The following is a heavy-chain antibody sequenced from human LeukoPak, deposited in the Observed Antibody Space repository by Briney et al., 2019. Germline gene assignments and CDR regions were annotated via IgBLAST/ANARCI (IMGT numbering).Heavy chain of an antibody. V-gene: IGHV3-21*05. D-gene: IGHD2-2*01. Sequence: GGSLRLSCAASGFTFTTHGMNWVRQAPGKGLEWISYIGSSSSATYYADSVKGRFTISRDNAKNSLYLQMNSLRAEDTAVYYCARSERGLGYCSSTSCYAFDYWGQGTLVTVSS. CDR1: GFTFTTHG. CDR2: IGSSSSAT. CDR3: ARSERGLGYCSSTSCYAFDY. J-gene: IGHJ4*02.